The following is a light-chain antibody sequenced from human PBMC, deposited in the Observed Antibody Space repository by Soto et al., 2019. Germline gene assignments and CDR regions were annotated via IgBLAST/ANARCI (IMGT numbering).Light chain of an antibody. Sequence: QLTQSPSSLSASVGDRVTITCRASQGISSYLAWYQQKPGKAPKLLIYAASTLQSGVPSRFSGSGSGTDFTLTISSLQPEDFATYYCQQLNSYPHTFGQGTKLEIK. V-gene: IGKV1-9*01. J-gene: IGKJ2*01. CDR1: QGISSY. CDR3: QQLNSYPHT. CDR2: AAS.